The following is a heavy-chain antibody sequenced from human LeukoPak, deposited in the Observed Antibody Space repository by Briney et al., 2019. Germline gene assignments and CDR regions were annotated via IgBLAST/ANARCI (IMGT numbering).Heavy chain of an antibody. CDR1: GGSFSGYY. V-gene: IGHV4-34*01. CDR3: ARDYGPSRGFDY. Sequence: SETLSLTCAVYGGSFSGYYWSWIRQPPGKGLEWIGEINHSGSTNYNASLKSRVTMSVDTSKNQFSLNLRSVTAADTAVYYCARDYGPSRGFDYWGQGTLVTVSS. J-gene: IGHJ4*02. D-gene: IGHD3-10*01. CDR2: INHSGST.